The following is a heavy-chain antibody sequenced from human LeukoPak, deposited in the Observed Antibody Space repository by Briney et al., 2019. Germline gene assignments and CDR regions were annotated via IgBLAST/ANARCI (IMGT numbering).Heavy chain of an antibody. CDR1: GFSFSTYA. J-gene: IGHJ4*02. Sequence: GGSLRLSCAASGFSFSTYAMHWVRQAPGKGLEWVAVILYDGTNQYYADSVKGRFTISRDNSRNTLYLQMNSLKVEDTAVYYCARDFRDYRDYVAYFDSWGQGTLVTVSS. V-gene: IGHV3-30-3*01. CDR2: ILYDGTNQ. CDR3: ARDFRDYRDYVAYFDS. D-gene: IGHD4-17*01.